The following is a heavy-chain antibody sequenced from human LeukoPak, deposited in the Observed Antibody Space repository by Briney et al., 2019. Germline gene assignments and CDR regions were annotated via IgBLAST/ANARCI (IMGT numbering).Heavy chain of an antibody. V-gene: IGHV1-46*01. CDR1: GYTFTSHY. J-gene: IGHJ4*02. CDR2: INPSGGST. Sequence: GASVKVSCKASGYTFTSHYMHWVRQAPGQGLEWMGIINPSGGSTSYAQKFQGRVTMTRDTSTSTVYMELSSLRSEDTAVYYCARDYYDSSGYYWRDYWGQGTLVTVSS. CDR3: ARDYYDSSGYYWRDY. D-gene: IGHD3-22*01.